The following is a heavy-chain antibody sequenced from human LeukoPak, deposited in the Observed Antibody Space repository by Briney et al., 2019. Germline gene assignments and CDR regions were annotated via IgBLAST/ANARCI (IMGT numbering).Heavy chain of an antibody. Sequence: GGSLRLSCAASGFTFSNYWIHWVRQAPGEALMWVSRIKSDGSSTTYADSVKGRFTISRDNAKNTLYLQMNSLRAEDTAVYYCSRDSLSSCGGDCYSGPDVWGQGTTVTVSS. CDR1: GFTFSNYW. D-gene: IGHD2-21*02. CDR3: SRDSLSSCGGDCYSGPDV. J-gene: IGHJ6*02. CDR2: IKSDGSST. V-gene: IGHV3-74*01.